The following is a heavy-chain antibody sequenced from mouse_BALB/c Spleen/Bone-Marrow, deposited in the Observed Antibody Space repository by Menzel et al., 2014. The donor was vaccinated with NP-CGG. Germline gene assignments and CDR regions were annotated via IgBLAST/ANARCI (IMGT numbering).Heavy chain of an antibody. J-gene: IGHJ3*01. CDR3: ARSYYRYDVIVY. V-gene: IGHV1S81*02. D-gene: IGHD2-14*01. CDR2: INPSNGRT. Sequence: VQLQQSGAELVKPGASVELSCKASGYTFTSYWMHWVKQRPGQGLEWIGEINPSNGRTNYNEKFKSKATLTVDKSSSTAYMQLSSLTSEDSAVYYCARSYYRYDVIVYWGQGTLVTVSA. CDR1: GYTFTSYW.